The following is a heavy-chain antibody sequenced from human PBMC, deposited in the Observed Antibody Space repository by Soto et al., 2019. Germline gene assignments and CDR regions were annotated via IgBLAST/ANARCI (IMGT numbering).Heavy chain of an antibody. CDR2: TYYRSKWYN. CDR1: GDSVSSNSAA. D-gene: IGHD6-19*01. Sequence: SQTLSLTCAISGDSVSSNSAACNWIRQSPSRGLEWLGRTYYRSKWYNDYAVSVKSRITINPDTSKNQFSLQLNSVTPEDTAVYYCARVTAVAGTSWYYFDYWGQGTLVTVSS. J-gene: IGHJ4*02. CDR3: ARVTAVAGTSWYYFDY. V-gene: IGHV6-1*01.